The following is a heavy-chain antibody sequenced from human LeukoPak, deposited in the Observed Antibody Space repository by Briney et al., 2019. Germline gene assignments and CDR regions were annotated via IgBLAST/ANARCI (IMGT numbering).Heavy chain of an antibody. CDR2: ISGSSSYI. Sequence: GGSLRLSCAASGFTFSSYSMNWVRQAPGKGLGWVSSISGSSSYIYYADSVKGRFTISRDNAKNSLYLQMNSLRAEDTAVYYCARYHYYASGSNDAFDIWGQGTMVTVSS. V-gene: IGHV3-21*01. CDR3: ARYHYYASGSNDAFDI. D-gene: IGHD3-10*01. J-gene: IGHJ3*02. CDR1: GFTFSSYS.